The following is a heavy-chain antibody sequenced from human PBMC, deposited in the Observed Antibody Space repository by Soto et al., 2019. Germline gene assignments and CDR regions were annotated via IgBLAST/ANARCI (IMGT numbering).Heavy chain of an antibody. CDR1: GGSISSSSYY. Sequence: SETLSLTCTVSGGSISSSSYYWGWIRQPPGKGLEWIGSIYYSGSTYYNPSLKSRVTISVDTSKNQFSLKLSSVTAADTAVYYCARHVNSSGWYRPYYYYYYYMDVWGKGTTVTVSS. V-gene: IGHV4-39*01. CDR2: IYYSGST. J-gene: IGHJ6*03. D-gene: IGHD6-19*01. CDR3: ARHVNSSGWYRPYYYYYYYMDV.